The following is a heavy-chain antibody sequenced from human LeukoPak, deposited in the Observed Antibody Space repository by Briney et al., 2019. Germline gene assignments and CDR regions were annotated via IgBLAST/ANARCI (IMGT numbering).Heavy chain of an antibody. Sequence: PGGSLRLSCAVSGLTVSNAWMSWVRQAPGKGLEWVGHIKTKTDGGTTDYAAPVKGRFTISRDDSKNTLYLQMNSLKTEDTAVYYCTTDPVGIGTNWGQGTLVTVSS. V-gene: IGHV3-15*01. CDR3: TTDPVGIGTN. CDR1: GLTVSNAW. CDR2: IKTKTDGGTT. J-gene: IGHJ4*02. D-gene: IGHD1-26*01.